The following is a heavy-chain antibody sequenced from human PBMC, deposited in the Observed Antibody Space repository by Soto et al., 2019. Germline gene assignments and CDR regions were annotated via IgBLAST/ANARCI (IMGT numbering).Heavy chain of an antibody. Sequence: WGSLRLSCEVSGFVLITYDAILFRQTPGKGLEWLAVIIAWGQTIYSAESARGRFTISRDDAKNTLHLQIDSLTVEDTAVYYCVPRLNPRVPDHWGQGTLVTVSS. CDR3: VPRLNPRVPDH. D-gene: IGHD3-22*01. CDR2: IIAWGQTI. CDR1: GFVLITYD. V-gene: IGHV3-23*01. J-gene: IGHJ4*02.